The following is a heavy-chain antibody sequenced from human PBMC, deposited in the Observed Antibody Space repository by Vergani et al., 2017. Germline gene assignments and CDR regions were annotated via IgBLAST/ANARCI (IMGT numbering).Heavy chain of an antibody. CDR2: IIPIFGTA. CDR3: AGHNVAWELLSWFDP. V-gene: IGHV1-69*18. J-gene: IGHJ5*02. D-gene: IGHD1-26*01. CDR1: GGTFSSYA. Sequence: QVQLVQSGAEVKKPGSSVKVSCKASGGTFSSYAISWVRQAPGQGLEWRGRIIPIFGTATYAKKFQGSVTTTADESTSTAYIELSSLRSEDTAMYYCAGHNVAWELLSWFDPWGQGTLVTVSS.